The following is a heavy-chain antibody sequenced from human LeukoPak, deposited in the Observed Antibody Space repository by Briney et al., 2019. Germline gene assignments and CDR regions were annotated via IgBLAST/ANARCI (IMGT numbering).Heavy chain of an antibody. J-gene: IGHJ4*02. D-gene: IGHD2-21*02. CDR1: GFSFSSYE. CDR2: INTGSSTI. CDR3: ARDRPLSTYCGGDCYYKRGDY. Sequence: GGSLRLSRAASGFSFSSYEMSWVRQAPGKGLEWISYINTGSSTIDYADSVKGGFTVSRDNAKNSLYLQMNSLKAEDTAVYYCARDRPLSTYCGGDCYYKRGDYWGQGTLVTVSS. V-gene: IGHV3-48*03.